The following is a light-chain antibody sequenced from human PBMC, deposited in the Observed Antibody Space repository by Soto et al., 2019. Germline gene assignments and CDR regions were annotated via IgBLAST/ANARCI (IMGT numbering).Light chain of an antibody. V-gene: IGKV1-12*01. Sequence: DIQMTQSPSSVSASVGDRVTITCRASQGSSSWLSWYQQKPGNAPKLLIYAASSLQGGVPSRFSGSGSGTDVTLTISSLQPEDFATYYCQQANSFPLTFGGGTKVEIK. CDR3: QQANSFPLT. CDR2: AAS. J-gene: IGKJ4*01. CDR1: QGSSSW.